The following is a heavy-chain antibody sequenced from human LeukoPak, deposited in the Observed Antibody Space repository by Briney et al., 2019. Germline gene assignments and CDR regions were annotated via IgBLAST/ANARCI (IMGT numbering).Heavy chain of an antibody. Sequence: GGSLRLSCAASGFTFSSYWMSWVRQAPGKGLEWVANIKQDGSEKYYVDSVKGRFTISRDNAKNSLYLQMNSLRAEDTAVYYCAGLGYCSGGSCYSTYMDVWGKGTTVTVSS. V-gene: IGHV3-7*01. J-gene: IGHJ6*03. CDR3: AGLGYCSGGSCYSTYMDV. CDR2: IKQDGSEK. D-gene: IGHD2-15*01. CDR1: GFTFSSYW.